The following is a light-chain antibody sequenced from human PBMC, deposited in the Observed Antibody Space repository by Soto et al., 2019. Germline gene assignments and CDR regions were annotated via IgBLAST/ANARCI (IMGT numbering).Light chain of an antibody. CDR3: QQYGSSPWT. CDR2: GAS. Sequence: EIVLTQSPGTLSLSPGERATLSCRAGQSASSRYLAWYQQKPGQAPRLLIYGASSRATGIPARFSGSGSGTDFTLTISRLEPEDFAVYYCQQYGSSPWTFGQGTKVEIK. CDR1: QSASSRY. J-gene: IGKJ1*01. V-gene: IGKV3-20*01.